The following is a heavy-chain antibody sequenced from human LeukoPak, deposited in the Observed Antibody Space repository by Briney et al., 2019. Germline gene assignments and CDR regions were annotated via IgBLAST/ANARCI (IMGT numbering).Heavy chain of an antibody. CDR2: ISSSSSYI. V-gene: IGHV3-21*04. CDR1: GFTFSSYS. CDR3: ASAGGDSRSPLPFYY. J-gene: IGHJ4*02. D-gene: IGHD6-6*01. Sequence: PGGSLRLSCAASGFTFSSYSMNWVRQAPGKGLEWVSSISSSSSYIYYADSVKGRFTISRDNAENSLSLQMNSLRAEDTAVYYCASAGGDSRSPLPFYYWGQGTLVTVS.